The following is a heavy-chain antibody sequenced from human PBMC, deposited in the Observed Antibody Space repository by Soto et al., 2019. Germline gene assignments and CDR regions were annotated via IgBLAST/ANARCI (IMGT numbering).Heavy chain of an antibody. CDR2: IIPILGIA. V-gene: IGHV1-69*02. Sequence: SVKVSCKASGGTFSSYTISWVRQAPGQGLEWMGRIIPILGIANYAQKFQGRVTITADKSTSTAYMELSSLRSEDTAVYYCARALNYYDSSGYYQNWGQGTLVTVSS. CDR1: GGTFSSYT. J-gene: IGHJ4*02. D-gene: IGHD3-22*01. CDR3: ARALNYYDSSGYYQN.